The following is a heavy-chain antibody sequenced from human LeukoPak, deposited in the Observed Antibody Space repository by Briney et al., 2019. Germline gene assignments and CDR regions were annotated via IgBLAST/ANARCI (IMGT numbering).Heavy chain of an antibody. CDR1: GFTFSSNA. Sequence: SGGSLRLSCVASGFTFSSNAMSWVRQAPGKGLEWVSAISGTGHSTYYADPVKGRFTISRDNSKNTLYLQMNSLRAEDTAVCYCAKPTAAAGAFDIWDQGTMVTVSS. CDR2: ISGTGHST. J-gene: IGHJ3*02. CDR3: AKPTAAAGAFDI. V-gene: IGHV3-23*01. D-gene: IGHD6-13*01.